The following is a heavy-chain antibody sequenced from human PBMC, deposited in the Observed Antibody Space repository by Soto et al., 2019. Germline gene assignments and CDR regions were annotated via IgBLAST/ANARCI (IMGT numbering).Heavy chain of an antibody. V-gene: IGHV3-21*01. CDR3: ARADVITTLFTAFDI. CDR1: GFTFSIYS. Sequence: GGSLRLSCAASGFTFSIYSMNWVRQAPGKGLDCVSSITTISSYIYYAASVKGPFTISTDNAKNSLYLQMNGLRAEDTAVYYCARADVITTLFTAFDIWGQGTMVTVSS. D-gene: IGHD3-16*01. CDR2: ITTISSYI. J-gene: IGHJ3*02.